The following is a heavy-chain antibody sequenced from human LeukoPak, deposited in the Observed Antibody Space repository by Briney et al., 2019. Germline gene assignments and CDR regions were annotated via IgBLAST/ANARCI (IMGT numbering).Heavy chain of an antibody. CDR1: GFIFSSYE. V-gene: IGHV3-48*03. CDR2: ISSSGSTI. CDR3: ARGLRRGYSYGYFDY. Sequence: PGGSLRLSCAASGFIFSSYEMNWVRQAPGKGREWVSYISSSGSTIYYADSVKGRFTISRDNAKNSLYLQMNSLRAEDTAVYYCARGLRRGYSYGYFDYWGRGTLVTVSS. J-gene: IGHJ4*02. D-gene: IGHD5-18*01.